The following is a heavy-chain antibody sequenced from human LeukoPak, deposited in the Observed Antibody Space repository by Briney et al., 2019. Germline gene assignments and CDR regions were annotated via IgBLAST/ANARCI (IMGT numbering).Heavy chain of an antibody. D-gene: IGHD6-13*01. Sequence: ASVKVSCKASGYTFTSYGISWVRRAPGQGLEWMGWISAYNGNTNYAQKLQGRVTMTTDTSTSTAYMELRSLRSDDTAVYYCATGSSSTRTVLNYYYYYMDVWGKGTTVTVSS. CDR2: ISAYNGNT. V-gene: IGHV1-18*01. CDR1: GYTFTSYG. J-gene: IGHJ6*03. CDR3: ATGSSSTRTVLNYYYYYMDV.